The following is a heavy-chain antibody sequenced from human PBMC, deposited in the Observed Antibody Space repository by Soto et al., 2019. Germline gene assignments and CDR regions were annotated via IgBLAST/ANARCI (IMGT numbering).Heavy chain of an antibody. CDR3: AKERWAAAGTPTLTY. Sequence: EVQLLESGGGLVQPGGSLRLSCAASGFTFSSYAMSWVRQAPGKGLEWVSAISGGTSSTYYADSVKGRFTISRDNSKNTLYLQMNSLRAEDTDVYYCAKERWAAAGTPTLTYLGQGTLVTVSS. V-gene: IGHV3-23*01. D-gene: IGHD6-13*01. J-gene: IGHJ4*02. CDR2: ISGGTSST. CDR1: GFTFSSYA.